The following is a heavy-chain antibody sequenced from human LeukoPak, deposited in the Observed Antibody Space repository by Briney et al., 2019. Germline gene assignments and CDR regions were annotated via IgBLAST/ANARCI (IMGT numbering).Heavy chain of an antibody. D-gene: IGHD3-22*01. V-gene: IGHV3-23*01. J-gene: IGHJ4*02. CDR3: AKAQRRTGDSSGYYYDY. Sequence: GGSLRLSCAASGFTFSSYGMSWVRQAPGKGLEWVSAISGSGGSTYYADSVKGRFTISRDNSKNTLYLQMNSLRAEDTAVYYCAKAQRRTGDSSGYYYDYWGQGTLVTVSS. CDR2: ISGSGGST. CDR1: GFTFSSYG.